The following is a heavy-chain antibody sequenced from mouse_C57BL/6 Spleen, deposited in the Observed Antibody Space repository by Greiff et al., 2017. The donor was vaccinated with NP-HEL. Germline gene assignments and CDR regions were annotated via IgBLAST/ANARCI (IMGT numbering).Heavy chain of an antibody. CDR1: GFTFSNYW. CDR3: TGAYYDYGGAWFAY. CDR2: IRLKSDNYAT. J-gene: IGHJ3*01. D-gene: IGHD2-4*01. Sequence: EVKLMESGGGLVQPGGSMKLSCVASGFTFSNYWMNWVRQSPEKGLEWVAQIRLKSDNYATHYAESVKGRFTISRDDSKSSVYLQMNNLRAEDTGIYYCTGAYYDYGGAWFAYWGQGTLVTVSA. V-gene: IGHV6-3*01.